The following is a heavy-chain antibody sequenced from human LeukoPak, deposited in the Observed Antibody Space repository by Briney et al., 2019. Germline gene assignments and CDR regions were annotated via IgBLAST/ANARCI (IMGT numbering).Heavy chain of an antibody. CDR3: ARQGGRGYCSGGSCHHPNDFDY. CDR2: ISAYNGNT. J-gene: IGHJ4*02. V-gene: IGHV1-18*01. D-gene: IGHD2-15*01. Sequence: GASVKVSCQASGYTFTSYGISWVRQAPGQGLEWMGWISAYNGNTNYAQKLQGRVTMTTDTSTRTAYMELRSLRSDDTAVYYCARQGGRGYCSGGSCHHPNDFDYWGQGTLVTVSS. CDR1: GYTFTSYG.